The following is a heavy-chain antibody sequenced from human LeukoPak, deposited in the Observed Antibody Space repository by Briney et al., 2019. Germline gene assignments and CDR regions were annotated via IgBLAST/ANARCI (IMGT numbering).Heavy chain of an antibody. D-gene: IGHD5-12*01. CDR3: ARDSGLSAFDI. V-gene: IGHV4-31*03. CDR1: GGSISGGPYY. J-gene: IGHJ3*02. CDR2: IFYTGTT. Sequence: SQTLSLTCTVSGGSISGGPYYWTWIRHHPEKGLEWVGYIFYTGTTFYKPSLKSRVAISVDTSKNQFSLKLSSVTAADSAVYYCARDSGLSAFDIWGQGTMVTVSS.